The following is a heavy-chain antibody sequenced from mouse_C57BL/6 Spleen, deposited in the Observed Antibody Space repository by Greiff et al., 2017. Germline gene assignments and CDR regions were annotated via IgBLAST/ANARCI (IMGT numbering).Heavy chain of an antibody. Sequence: QVQLQQPGAELVMPGASVKLSCKASGYTFTSYWMHWVKQRPGQGLAWIGEIYPSDSYTNYNQKFKGKSPLTVDQSSSTAYMQLSSLASEDSAVYFCARTYGSSFYYFEGWGKGGTLTDSS. CDR1: GYTFTSYW. V-gene: IGHV1-69*01. J-gene: IGHJ2*01. D-gene: IGHD1-1*01. CDR2: IYPSDSYT. CDR3: ARTYGSSFYYFEG.